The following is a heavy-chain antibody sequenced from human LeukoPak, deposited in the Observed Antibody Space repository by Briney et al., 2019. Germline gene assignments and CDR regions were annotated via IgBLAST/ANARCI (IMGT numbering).Heavy chain of an antibody. V-gene: IGHV1-46*01. CDR2: INPSGGST. D-gene: IGHD2-21*02. CDR1: GYTFTSYY. Sequence: ASVKVSCKASGYTFTSYYMHWVRQAPGQGLEWMGIINPSGGSTSYAQKFQGRVTMTRDTSTSTVYMELSSLRSEDTAVYYCAREHVVVVTATYYYYYGMDVWGQGTTVTVSS. CDR3: AREHVVVVTATYYYYYGMDV. J-gene: IGHJ6*02.